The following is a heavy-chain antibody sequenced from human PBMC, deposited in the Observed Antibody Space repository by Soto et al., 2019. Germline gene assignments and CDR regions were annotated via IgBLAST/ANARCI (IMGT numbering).Heavy chain of an antibody. D-gene: IGHD1-26*01. Sequence: QVHLVQSGAEVEKPGASVKVSCNTSGYTVTAYFMHWVRQAPGQGLEWMGWINPNHGGTDYAQKFQGRVTMTRDTSTTTFYMELSSLRSDDTAVYFCARARFSGRLGYFDMWGQGTKVTVSS. CDR1: GYTVTAYF. CDR2: INPNHGGT. V-gene: IGHV1-2*02. J-gene: IGHJ3*02. CDR3: ARARFSGRLGYFDM.